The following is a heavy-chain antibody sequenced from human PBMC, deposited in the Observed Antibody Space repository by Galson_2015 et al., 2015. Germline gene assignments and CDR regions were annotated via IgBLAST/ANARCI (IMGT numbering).Heavy chain of an antibody. CDR1: GFTFSSYS. D-gene: IGHD2-2*01. Sequence: LRLSCAASGFTFSSYSMNWVRQAPGKGLEWVSYISSSSSTIYYADSVKGRFTISRDNAKNSPYLQMNSLRDEDTAVYYCAREFDIVVVPAAISSFDYWGQGTLVTVSS. CDR2: ISSSSSTI. J-gene: IGHJ4*02. CDR3: AREFDIVVVPAAISSFDY. V-gene: IGHV3-48*02.